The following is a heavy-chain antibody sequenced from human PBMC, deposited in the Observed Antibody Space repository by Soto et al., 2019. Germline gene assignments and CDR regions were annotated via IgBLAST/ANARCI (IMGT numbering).Heavy chain of an antibody. CDR3: ARGPEAVTAENWFDP. J-gene: IGHJ5*02. V-gene: IGHV4-59*01. D-gene: IGHD2-21*02. CDR2: IYYSGST. CDR1: GGSISSYY. Sequence: QVQLQESGPGLVKPSETLSLTCTVSGGSISSYYWSWIRQPPGKGLEWIGYIYYSGSTNYNPSLKSRVTISVDTSKNQFSLKLSSVTAADTAVYYCARGPEAVTAENWFDPWGQGTLVTVSS.